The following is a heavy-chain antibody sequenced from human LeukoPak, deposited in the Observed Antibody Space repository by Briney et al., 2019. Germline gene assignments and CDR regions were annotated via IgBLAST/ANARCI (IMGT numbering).Heavy chain of an antibody. CDR3: ASRWVLTGEPC. D-gene: IGHD1-20*01. CDR2: ITHSGNT. CDR1: GDSTSSNNW. J-gene: IGHJ4*02. Sequence: SETLSLTCAVSGDSTSSNNWWTWVRQSPGKGLEWIGEITHSGNTNYNPSLKSRVTISIDESNNQFSLRLTSVTAADTAVYYCASRWVLTGEPCWGQGTLVTVSS. V-gene: IGHV4-4*02.